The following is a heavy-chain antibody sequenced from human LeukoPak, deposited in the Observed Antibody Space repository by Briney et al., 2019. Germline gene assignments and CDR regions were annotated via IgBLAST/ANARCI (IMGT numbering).Heavy chain of an antibody. V-gene: IGHV4-31*03. Sequence: SETLSLTCTVSGGSISSSGYYWSWIRQHPGKGLEWIGYIYHTGITYYNPSLKSRVTISVDTSKNQFSLKLSSVTAADTAVYYCARGTMTTVTYYFDYWGQGTLVTVSS. D-gene: IGHD4-17*01. J-gene: IGHJ4*02. CDR2: IYHTGIT. CDR3: ARGTMTTVTYYFDY. CDR1: GGSISSSGYY.